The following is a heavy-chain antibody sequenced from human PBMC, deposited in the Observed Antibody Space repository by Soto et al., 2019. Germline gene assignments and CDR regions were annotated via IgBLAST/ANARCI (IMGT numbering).Heavy chain of an antibody. CDR3: ARGFGYYYGMDV. D-gene: IGHD3-10*01. V-gene: IGHV3-74*01. Sequence: EVQLVESGGGLVQPGGSLRLSCAASGFTFSNYWMHWVRQVPGKGLVWVSRVNSDENNTAYADSVKGRFTISRDNAKNTLYLQVNSLRAEDTAVYYCARGFGYYYGMDVWGQGTTVTVSS. CDR1: GFTFSNYW. CDR2: VNSDENNT. J-gene: IGHJ6*02.